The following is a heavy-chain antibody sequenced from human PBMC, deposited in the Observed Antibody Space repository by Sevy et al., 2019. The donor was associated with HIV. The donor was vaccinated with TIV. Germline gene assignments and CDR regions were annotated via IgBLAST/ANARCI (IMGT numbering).Heavy chain of an antibody. CDR1: GFTFSSYA. J-gene: IGHJ5*02. CDR2: ISNDGSNK. V-gene: IGHV3-30-3*01. CDR3: ARDQHDYGGNLRTGWFDP. Sequence: GGSLRLSCAASGFTFSSYAMHWVRQAPGKGLEWVAVISNDGSNKYYEDSVKGRFTISRDNSKNTLYLQMNSLRAEDTAVYYCARDQHDYGGNLRTGWFDPWGQGTLVTVSS. D-gene: IGHD4-17*01.